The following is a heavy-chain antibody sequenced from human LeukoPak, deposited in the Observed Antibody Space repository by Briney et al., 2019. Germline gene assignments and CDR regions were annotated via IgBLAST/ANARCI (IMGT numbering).Heavy chain of an antibody. D-gene: IGHD3-3*01. CDR1: GFTFSSYW. CDR3: AREERYYDFWSGHWYYSDY. J-gene: IGHJ4*02. Sequence: GGSLRLSCAASGFTFSSYWMSWVRQAPGKGLEWVANIKQDGSEKYYVDSVKGRFTISRDNAKNSLYLQMNSLRAEDTAVYYCAREERYYDFWSGHWYYSDYWGQGTLVTVSS. V-gene: IGHV3-7*01. CDR2: IKQDGSEK.